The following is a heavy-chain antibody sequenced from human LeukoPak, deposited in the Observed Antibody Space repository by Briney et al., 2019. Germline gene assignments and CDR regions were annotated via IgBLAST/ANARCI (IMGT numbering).Heavy chain of an antibody. CDR2: ICHTGRT. CDR1: GGSISSSSYC. Sequence: PSETLSLTCTVSGGSISSSSYCWGWIRQPPGKGLEWNGSICHTGRTFYSPSRKSRVTISGDPSKNQFSLKLSSVTAADTALYYCARETNSSPDYWGQGTLVTVSS. CDR3: ARETNSSPDY. J-gene: IGHJ4*02. D-gene: IGHD6-13*01. V-gene: IGHV4-39*07.